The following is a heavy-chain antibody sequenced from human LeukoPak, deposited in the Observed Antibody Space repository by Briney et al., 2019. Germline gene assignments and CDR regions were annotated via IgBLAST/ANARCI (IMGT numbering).Heavy chain of an antibody. CDR2: IKQDGSEK. CDR3: ARYCGGDCYGMDV. J-gene: IGHJ6*02. CDR1: GFTFRDYW. V-gene: IGHV3-7*01. Sequence: PGGSLRLSCAASGFTFRDYWMHWVRQAPGKGLEWVANIKQDGSEKDYVDSVKGRFTISRDNPKNSLYLQMNSLRAEDTAVYYCARYCGGDCYGMDVWGQGTTVTVSS. D-gene: IGHD2-21*02.